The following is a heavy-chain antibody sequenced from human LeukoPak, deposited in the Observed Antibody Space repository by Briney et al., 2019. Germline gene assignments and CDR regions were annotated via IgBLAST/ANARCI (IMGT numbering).Heavy chain of an antibody. J-gene: IGHJ4*02. CDR1: GGTFSSYA. CDR3: ARGRIYSGYDMIDY. D-gene: IGHD5-12*01. Sequence: SVKVSCKASGGTFSSYAIDWVRQAPGQGLEWMGGIIPIFGTPDYAQLFRGRVTITADKSTSTAYMELSGLSSEDTAVYYCARGRIYSGYDMIDYWGQGTLVTVSS. CDR2: IIPIFGTP. V-gene: IGHV1-69*06.